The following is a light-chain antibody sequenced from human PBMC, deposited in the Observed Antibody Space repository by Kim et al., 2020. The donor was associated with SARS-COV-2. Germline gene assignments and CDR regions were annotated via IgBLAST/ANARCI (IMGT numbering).Light chain of an antibody. Sequence: SPGERATRSCRASQSVTSHLAWFQQKPGQPPRLLIYDASDRATGIPPRFTASGSGTDFTLTISSLEPEDFAVYYCQHRSSWPRMYTFGQGTKLEI. CDR3: QHRSSWPRMYT. V-gene: IGKV3-11*01. J-gene: IGKJ2*01. CDR2: DAS. CDR1: QSVTSH.